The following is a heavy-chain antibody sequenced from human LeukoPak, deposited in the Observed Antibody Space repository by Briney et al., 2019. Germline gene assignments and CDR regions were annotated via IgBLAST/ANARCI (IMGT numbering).Heavy chain of an antibody. Sequence: PGGSLRLSCAASGFTFSAYSMNRVRQAPGRGLEWISYIGLGSGFVSYADSVKGRFTISSDTARDSLYLQMNSLRAEDTAVYYCARDHNWAFDLWGERTLVSVSS. CDR3: ARDHNWAFDL. CDR2: IGLGSGFV. V-gene: IGHV3-21*05. J-gene: IGHJ4*02. CDR1: GFTFSAYS. D-gene: IGHD1-20*01.